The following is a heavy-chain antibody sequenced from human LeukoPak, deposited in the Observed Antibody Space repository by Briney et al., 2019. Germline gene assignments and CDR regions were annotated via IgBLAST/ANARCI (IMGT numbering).Heavy chain of an antibody. CDR1: GFSFSDYD. Sequence: GGSLRLSCTASGFSFSDYDINWVRQAPGKGLEWVSPISGSSSHRYYADSAKGRFTISRDNAKNSMYLHMNSLRAENTAVYSCASAFPPPRTSAAGDYWGQGTLVTVSS. CDR2: ISGSSSHR. J-gene: IGHJ4*02. D-gene: IGHD6-25*01. CDR3: ASAFPPPRTSAAGDY. V-gene: IGHV3-21*06.